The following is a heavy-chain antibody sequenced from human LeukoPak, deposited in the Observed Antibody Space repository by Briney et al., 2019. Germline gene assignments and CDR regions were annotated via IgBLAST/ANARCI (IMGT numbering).Heavy chain of an antibody. CDR3: ARVPVVVPAAIPSFDY. J-gene: IGHJ4*02. CDR1: GGTFSSYA. V-gene: IGHV1-69*04. D-gene: IGHD2-2*01. Sequence: ASVKVSCKASGGTFSSYAISWVRQAPGQGLEWMGRIIPILGIANYAQKLQGRVTMTTDTSTSTAYMELRSLRSDDTAVYYCARVPVVVPAAIPSFDYWGQGTLVTVSS. CDR2: IIPILGIA.